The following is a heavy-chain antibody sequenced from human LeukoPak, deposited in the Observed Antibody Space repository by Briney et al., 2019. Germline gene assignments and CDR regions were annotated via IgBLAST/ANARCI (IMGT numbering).Heavy chain of an antibody. J-gene: IGHJ4*02. D-gene: IGHD5-18*01. CDR2: INHSGST. CDR3: ARLEGYALRPLD. CDR1: GGSFSGYY. V-gene: IGHV4-34*01. Sequence: SETLSLTCAVYGGSFSGYYWSWIRQPPGKGLEWIGEINHSGSTNYNPSLKSRVTISVDTSENQFSLKLSSVTAADTAVYYCARLEGYALRPLDWGQGTLVTVSS.